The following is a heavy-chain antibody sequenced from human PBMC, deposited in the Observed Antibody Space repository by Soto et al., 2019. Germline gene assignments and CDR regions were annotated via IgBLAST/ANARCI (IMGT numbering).Heavy chain of an antibody. V-gene: IGHV3-9*01. Sequence: EVQLVESGGGLVQPGRSLRLSCEASGFTFDDYAMHWVRQAPGKGLEWVSGISWNSGSIGYADSVKGRFTISRDNAKNSLDLQMNSLRAEDTALYYCAKDSRRWFVGGGGFDYWGQGTLVTVSS. J-gene: IGHJ4*02. D-gene: IGHD3-10*01. CDR1: GFTFDDYA. CDR2: ISWNSGSI. CDR3: AKDSRRWFVGGGGFDY.